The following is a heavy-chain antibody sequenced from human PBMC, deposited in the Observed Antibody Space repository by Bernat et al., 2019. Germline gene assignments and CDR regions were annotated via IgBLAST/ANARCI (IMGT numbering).Heavy chain of an antibody. CDR2: ISYDGSNK. Sequence: VQLVESGGGLVKPGGSLRLSCAASGFTFSSYAMHWVRQAPGKGLEWVAVISYDGSNKYYADSVKGRFTISRDNSKNTLYLQMNSLRAEDTAVYYCARAVAGTVWFDPWGQGTLVTVSS. D-gene: IGHD6-19*01. V-gene: IGHV3-30*01. CDR1: GFTFSSYA. CDR3: ARAVAGTVWFDP. J-gene: IGHJ5*02.